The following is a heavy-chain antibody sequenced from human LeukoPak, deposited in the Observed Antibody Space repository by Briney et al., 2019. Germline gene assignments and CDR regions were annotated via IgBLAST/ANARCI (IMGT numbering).Heavy chain of an antibody. CDR1: GFTFSSYA. V-gene: IGHV3-23*01. CDR3: AKCQQWLDDFDY. CDR2: ISGSGGST. J-gene: IGHJ4*02. Sequence: PGGSLRLSCAASGFTFSSYAMSWVRQAPGEGLEWASVISGSGGSTYYADSVKGRFTISRDNSKNTLYLQMNSLRAEDTAVYYCAKCQQWLDDFDYWGQGTLVTVSS. D-gene: IGHD6-19*01.